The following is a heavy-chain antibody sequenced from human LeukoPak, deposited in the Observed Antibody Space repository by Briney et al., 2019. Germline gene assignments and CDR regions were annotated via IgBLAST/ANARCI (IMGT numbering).Heavy chain of an antibody. CDR1: GFTFSSYS. Sequence: GGSLRLSCAASGFTFSSYSMNWVRQAPGKGLEWVSSISSSSSYIYYADSVKGRFTISRDNAKNSLYLQMNSLRAEDTAVYYCARAPGIAVAGTCFDYWAREPWSPSPQ. D-gene: IGHD6-19*01. J-gene: IGHJ4*02. CDR2: ISSSSSYI. V-gene: IGHV3-21*01. CDR3: ARAPGIAVAGTCFDY.